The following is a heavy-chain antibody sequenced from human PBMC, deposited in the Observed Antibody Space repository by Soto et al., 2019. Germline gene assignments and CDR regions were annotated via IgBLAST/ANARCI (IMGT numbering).Heavy chain of an antibody. V-gene: IGHV2-5*02. CDR3: VQSRCGGDCLQSYSSHSYYGLDV. Sequence: QITLKESGPTLVKPTQTLTLTCTFSGLSLSTTGVGVGWIRQPPGKALEWLALIYWDDDKRYSPSLKSSLTITKDTSKNQVVLTMTNMEPVDTATYYCVQSRCGGDCLQSYSSHSYYGLDVWGQGTTVTVSS. CDR1: GLSLSTTGVG. D-gene: IGHD2-21*02. CDR2: IYWDDDK. J-gene: IGHJ6*02.